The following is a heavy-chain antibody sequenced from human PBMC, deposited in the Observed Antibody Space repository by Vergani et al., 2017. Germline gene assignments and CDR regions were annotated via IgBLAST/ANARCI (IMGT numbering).Heavy chain of an antibody. V-gene: IGHV4-34*01. D-gene: IGHD6-13*01. CDR1: GGSFSGYY. CDR3: ARGTXLLIAAAGRAWFDP. CDR2: INHSGST. J-gene: IGHJ5*02. Sequence: QVQLQQWGAGLLKPSETLYLTCAVYGGSFSGYYWSWICQPPGKGLEWIGEINHSGSTNYNPPLKSRVTISVDTSKNQFSLKLSSVTAADTAVYYCARGTXLLIAAAGRAWFDPWGQGTLVTVSS.